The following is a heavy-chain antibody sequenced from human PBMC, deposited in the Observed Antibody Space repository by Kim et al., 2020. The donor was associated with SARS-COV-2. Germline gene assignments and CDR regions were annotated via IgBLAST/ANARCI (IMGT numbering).Heavy chain of an antibody. J-gene: IGHJ6*03. CDR3: AKQHPEVGYGDYVFGRLYYYYYYMDV. V-gene: IGHV3-23*01. CDR1: GFTFSSYA. CDR2: ISGSGGST. Sequence: GGSLRLSCAASGFTFSSYAMSWVRQAPGKGLEWVSAISGSGGSTYYADSVKGRFTISRDNSKNTLYLQMNSLRAEDTAVYYCAKQHPEVGYGDYVFGRLYYYYYYMDVWGKGTTVTVSS. D-gene: IGHD4-17*01.